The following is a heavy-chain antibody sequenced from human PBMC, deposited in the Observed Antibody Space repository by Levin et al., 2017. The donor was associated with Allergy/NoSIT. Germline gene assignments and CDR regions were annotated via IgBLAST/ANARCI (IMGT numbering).Heavy chain of an antibody. CDR2: ISGSGGST. CDR3: AKDQGIAAAGSFDY. Sequence: GESLKISCAASGFTFSSYAMSWVRQAPGKGLEWVSAISGSGGSTYYADSVKGRFTISRDNSKNTLYLQMNSLRAEDTAVYYCAKDQGIAAAGSFDYWGQGTLVTVSS. V-gene: IGHV3-23*01. D-gene: IGHD6-13*01. J-gene: IGHJ4*02. CDR1: GFTFSSYA.